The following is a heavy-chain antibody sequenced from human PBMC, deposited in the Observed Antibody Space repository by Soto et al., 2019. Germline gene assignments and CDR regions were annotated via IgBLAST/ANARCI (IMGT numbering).Heavy chain of an antibody. CDR3: ARRGYCSSTSCHYAFDI. V-gene: IGHV5-10-1*01. J-gene: IGHJ3*02. D-gene: IGHD2-2*01. CDR1: GYSFTSYW. CDR2: IDPSDSYT. Sequence: RKISCKGSGYSFTSYWISWVRQMPGKGLEWMGRIDPSDSYTNYSPSFQGHVTISADKSISTAYLQWSSLKASDTAMYYCARRGYCSSTSCHYAFDIWGQGTMVTVSS.